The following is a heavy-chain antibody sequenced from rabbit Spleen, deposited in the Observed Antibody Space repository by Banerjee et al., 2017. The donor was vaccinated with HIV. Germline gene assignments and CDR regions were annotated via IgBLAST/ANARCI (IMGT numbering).Heavy chain of an antibody. CDR1: GVSFSDKDV. CDR3: ARDLAAWNSGSYAFNL. J-gene: IGHJ4*01. Sequence: QEQLVESGGGLVKPEGSLTLTCKASGVSFSDKDVMCWVRQAPGKGLEWIACINIVTGKDVYATWAKGRFIMSRTSSTTVFLQMTSLTAADTATYFCARDLAAWNSGSYAFNLWGPGTLVTVS. CDR2: INIVTGKD. D-gene: IGHD1-1*01. V-gene: IGHV1S45*01.